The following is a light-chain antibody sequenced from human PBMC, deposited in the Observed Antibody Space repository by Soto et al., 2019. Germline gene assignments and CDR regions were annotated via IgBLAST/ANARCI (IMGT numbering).Light chain of an antibody. J-gene: IGLJ2*01. Sequence: QSALTQPPSASGSPGQSVTISCTGTSSDVGGYNYVSWYQQHPGKAPKLMIYEVSKRPSGVPDRFSGSKSGNTASLTVSGLQAEDAADYYCSSYAGSNNKVFGGGTNLTVL. CDR2: EVS. CDR1: SSDVGGYNY. V-gene: IGLV2-8*01. CDR3: SSYAGSNNKV.